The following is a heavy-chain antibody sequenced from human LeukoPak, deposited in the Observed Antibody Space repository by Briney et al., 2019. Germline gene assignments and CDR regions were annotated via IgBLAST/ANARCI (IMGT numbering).Heavy chain of an antibody. CDR3: ARGPYDFWSGYYTDY. V-gene: IGHV4-34*01. CDR2: INHSGST. D-gene: IGHD3-3*01. Sequence: SETPSLTCAVYGGSFSGYYWSWIRQPPGKGLEWIGEINHSGSTNYNPSLKSRVTISVDTSKNQFSLKLSSVTAADTAVYYCARGPYDFWSGYYTDYWGQGTLVTVSS. J-gene: IGHJ4*02. CDR1: GGSFSGYY.